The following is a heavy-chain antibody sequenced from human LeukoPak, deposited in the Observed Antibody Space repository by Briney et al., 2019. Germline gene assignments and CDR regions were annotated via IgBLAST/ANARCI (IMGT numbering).Heavy chain of an antibody. V-gene: IGHV3-7*01. D-gene: IGHD6-19*01. J-gene: IGHJ5*02. CDR2: IKQDGSVQ. CDR1: KFTFGSYW. CDR3: TRLQIAVAGPNWFDP. Sequence: GGSLRLSCAASKFTFGSYWMSWVRQAPGKGLEWVANIKQDGSVQFYMDSLKGRFSVSRDNAKNSLYLQMNGLRVEDTAVYYCTRLQIAVAGPNWFDPWGQGTLVTVSS.